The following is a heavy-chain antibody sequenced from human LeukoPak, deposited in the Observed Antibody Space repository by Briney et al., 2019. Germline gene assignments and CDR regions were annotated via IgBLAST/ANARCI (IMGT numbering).Heavy chain of an antibody. Sequence: GGSLRLSCAASGFTFSSYAMHWVRQAPGKGLEWVAVISYDGSNKYYADSVKGRFTISRDNSKNTLYLQMNSLRAEDTAVYYCARDRELLRQRFSTLDYWGQGTLVTVSS. V-gene: IGHV3-30-3*01. CDR2: ISYDGSNK. CDR1: GFTFSSYA. CDR3: ARDRELLRQRFSTLDY. D-gene: IGHD1-26*01. J-gene: IGHJ4*02.